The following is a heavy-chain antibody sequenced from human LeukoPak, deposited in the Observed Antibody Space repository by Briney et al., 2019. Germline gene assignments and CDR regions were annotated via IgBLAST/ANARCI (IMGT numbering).Heavy chain of an antibody. Sequence: SETLSLTCTVSGGSISSSSYYWGWIRQPPGKGLEWIGSIYYSGSTNYNPSLKSRVTISVDTSKNQFSLKLSSVTAADTAVYYCARGNDRITIFGVVKDAFDIWGQGTMVTVSS. V-gene: IGHV4-39*07. J-gene: IGHJ3*02. CDR3: ARGNDRITIFGVVKDAFDI. CDR2: IYYSGST. CDR1: GGSISSSSYY. D-gene: IGHD3-3*01.